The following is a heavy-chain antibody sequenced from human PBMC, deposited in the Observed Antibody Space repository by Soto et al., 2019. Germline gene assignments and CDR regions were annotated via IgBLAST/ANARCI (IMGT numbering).Heavy chain of an antibody. V-gene: IGHV3-21*01. CDR2: ISSSSSYI. D-gene: IGHD2-15*01. J-gene: IGHJ6*02. CDR1: GFTFSSYS. CDR3: ARVAGYCSGGSCYSDYYYYYGMDV. Sequence: EVQLVESGGGLVKPGGSLRLSCAASGFTFSSYSMNWVRQAPGKGLEWVSSISSSSSYIYYADSVKGRFTISRDNAKNSLYLQMNGLRAEDTAVDYCARVAGYCSGGSCYSDYYYYYGMDVWGQGTTVTVSS.